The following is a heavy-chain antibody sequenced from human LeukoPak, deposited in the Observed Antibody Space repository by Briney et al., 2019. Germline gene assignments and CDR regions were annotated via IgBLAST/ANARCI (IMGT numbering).Heavy chain of an antibody. CDR1: GFTFRSYG. J-gene: IGHJ3*02. CDR3: AKVADYYDSSVSGSAFDI. D-gene: IGHD3-22*01. CDR2: IRCDGSNK. Sequence: SGRSMRLSCAAAGFTFRSYGIDWVRQAPGKGREWVAFIRCDGSNKYYADSVKDRFIISRDNSKHTLYRQMNSVRVETTAVYYCAKVADYYDSSVSGSAFDIWGQGTMVTVSS. V-gene: IGHV3-30*02.